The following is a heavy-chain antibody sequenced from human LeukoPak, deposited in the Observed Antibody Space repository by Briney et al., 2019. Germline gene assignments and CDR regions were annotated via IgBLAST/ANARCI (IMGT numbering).Heavy chain of an antibody. J-gene: IGHJ2*01. D-gene: IGHD2-2*01. Sequence: SETLSLTCSVSGGFISSYYWSWIRQPAGKGLEWIGRIYSSGTTNYSPSLRSRVTMSVDTSKNQFSLRLSSVTAADTAVYFCTRDIVLPTAYWYFDLWGRGTLVTVSS. CDR1: GGFISSYY. V-gene: IGHV4-4*07. CDR3: TRDIVLPTAYWYFDL. CDR2: IYSSGTT.